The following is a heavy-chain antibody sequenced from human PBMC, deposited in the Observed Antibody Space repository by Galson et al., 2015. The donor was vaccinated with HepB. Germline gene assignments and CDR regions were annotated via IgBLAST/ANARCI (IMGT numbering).Heavy chain of an antibody. Sequence: SLRLSCAASGFTFSSYSMNWVRQAPGKGLEWVSSISSSSSYIYYADSVKGRFTISRDNAKNSLYLQMNSLRAEDTAVYYCARDLSKVRGKAYGMDVWGQGTTVTVSS. D-gene: IGHD3-10*01. CDR3: ARDLSKVRGKAYGMDV. V-gene: IGHV3-21*01. CDR1: GFTFSSYS. CDR2: ISSSSSYI. J-gene: IGHJ6*02.